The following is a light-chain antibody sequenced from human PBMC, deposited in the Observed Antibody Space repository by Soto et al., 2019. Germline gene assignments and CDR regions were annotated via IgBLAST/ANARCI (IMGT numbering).Light chain of an antibody. CDR1: QDISNY. J-gene: IGKJ5*01. CDR2: DAS. V-gene: IGKV1-33*01. CDR3: QQYDNPPIT. Sequence: DIQMTQSPSSLSASVGDRVTITCQASQDISNYFNWYQQKPGKAPKLLIYDASNLETGVPSRFSGSGSGTDFTFTISSLQPEDIATYYCQQYDNPPITFGQGTRLEIK.